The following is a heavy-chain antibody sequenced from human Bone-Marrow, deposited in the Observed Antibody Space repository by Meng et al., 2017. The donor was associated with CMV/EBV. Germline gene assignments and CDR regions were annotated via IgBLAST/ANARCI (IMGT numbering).Heavy chain of an antibody. Sequence: GESLKISCAASGFTFSSYAMSWVRQAPGKGLEWVSAISGSGGSTYYADSVKGRFTISRDNSKNTLYLQMNSLRAEDAAVYYCAKGVGVVVPAARYFQHWRQGTRVTGSS. J-gene: IGHJ1*01. CDR2: ISGSGGST. D-gene: IGHD2-2*01. CDR1: GFTFSSYA. CDR3: AKGVGVVVPAARYFQH. V-gene: IGHV3-23*01.